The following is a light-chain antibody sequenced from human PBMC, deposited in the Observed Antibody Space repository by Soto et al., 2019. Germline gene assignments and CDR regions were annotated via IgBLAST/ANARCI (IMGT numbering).Light chain of an antibody. Sequence: DIQLTQSPSFLSASEGDRVTITCRASQGINSYLGWYQQKPGKAPKLLIYAASTLQSGVPSRFSGSGSGTEFTLTISSLQPEDFATYYCQQLKSYPITFGPGTKVDI. CDR3: QQLKSYPIT. V-gene: IGKV1-9*01. CDR2: AAS. CDR1: QGINSY. J-gene: IGKJ3*01.